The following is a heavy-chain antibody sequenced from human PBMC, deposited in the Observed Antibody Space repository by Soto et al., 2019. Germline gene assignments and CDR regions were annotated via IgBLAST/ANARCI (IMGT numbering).Heavy chain of an antibody. CDR1: GFTFGDYA. CDR3: TRVDCSGGSCYSWVFDY. D-gene: IGHD2-15*01. Sequence: GGSLRLSCTASGFTFGDYAMSWFRQAPGKGLEWVGFIRSKAYGGTTEYAASVKGRFTISRDDSKSIAYLQMNSLKTEDTAVYYCTRVDCSGGSCYSWVFDYWGQGTLVTVSS. J-gene: IGHJ4*02. V-gene: IGHV3-49*03. CDR2: IRSKAYGGTT.